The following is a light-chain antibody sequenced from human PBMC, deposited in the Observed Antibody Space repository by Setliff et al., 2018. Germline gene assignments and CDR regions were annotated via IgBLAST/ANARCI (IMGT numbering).Light chain of an antibody. J-gene: IGLJ1*01. CDR2: GNS. CDR3: QSYDSSLSGSDV. V-gene: IGLV1-40*01. Sequence: QSVLTQPPSVSGAPGQRVTITCTGSSSNIGAGYDVHWYQQLPETAPKLLIYGNSNRPSGVPDRFSGSKSGTSASLAITGLQAEEEADCYCQSYDSSLSGSDVFGTWTKVTV. CDR1: SSNIGAGYD.